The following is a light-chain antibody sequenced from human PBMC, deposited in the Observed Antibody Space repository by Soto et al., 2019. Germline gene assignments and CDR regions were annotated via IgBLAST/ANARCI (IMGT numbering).Light chain of an antibody. Sequence: QLVLTQPPSASGTPGQRVTISCSGSSSNIGSSIVNWYQQLPGTAPKLLIYNNNQRPSGVPDRFSGSKSGTSASLAISGPQSEDEADYYCAAWDDSLNVWVFGGGTQLTVL. CDR2: NNN. J-gene: IGLJ3*02. V-gene: IGLV1-44*01. CDR3: AAWDDSLNVWV. CDR1: SSNIGSSI.